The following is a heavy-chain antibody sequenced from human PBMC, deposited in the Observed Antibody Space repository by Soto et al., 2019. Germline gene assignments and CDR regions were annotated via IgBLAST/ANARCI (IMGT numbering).Heavy chain of an antibody. Sequence: PSETLSLTWAFPGYSLSSKIYYWVWQPPPPGKGLEWIGWIYYSGSTYNNPSLQSRVFTSVDTSKNQLSLKLRSVTAADTALEYCARQRTSVVTQASFDSCGQGTLVTVSS. CDR3: ARQRTSVVTQASFDS. CDR2: IYYSGST. D-gene: IGHD2-21*02. V-gene: IGHV4-39*01. J-gene: IGHJ4*02. CDR1: GYSLSSKIYY.